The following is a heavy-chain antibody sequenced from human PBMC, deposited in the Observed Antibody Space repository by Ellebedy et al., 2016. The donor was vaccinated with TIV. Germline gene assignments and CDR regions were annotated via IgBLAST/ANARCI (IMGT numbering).Heavy chain of an antibody. CDR2: ISYDGSNK. Sequence: GESLKISCAASGFTFSSYAMHWVRQAPGKGLEWVAVISYDGSNKYYADSVKGRFTISRDNSKNTLYLQMNSLRAEDTAVYYCARDRGTEPLEYFDYWGQGTLVTVSS. D-gene: IGHD3-10*01. CDR3: ARDRGTEPLEYFDY. J-gene: IGHJ4*02. CDR1: GFTFSSYA. V-gene: IGHV3-30-3*01.